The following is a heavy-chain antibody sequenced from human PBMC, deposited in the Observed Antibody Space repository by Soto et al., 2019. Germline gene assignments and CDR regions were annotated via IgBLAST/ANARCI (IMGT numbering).Heavy chain of an antibody. D-gene: IGHD3-9*01. Sequence: SQTLSLTCAISGDSVSSNSAAWNWIRQSPSRGLEWLGRTYYRSKWYNDYAVSVKSRITINPDTSKNQFSLQMNSLRAEDTAVYYCAHVLRYFDWPHDAFDIWGQGTMVTVSS. CDR1: GDSVSSNSAA. J-gene: IGHJ3*02. CDR3: AHVLRYFDWPHDAFDI. CDR2: TYYRSKWYN. V-gene: IGHV6-1*01.